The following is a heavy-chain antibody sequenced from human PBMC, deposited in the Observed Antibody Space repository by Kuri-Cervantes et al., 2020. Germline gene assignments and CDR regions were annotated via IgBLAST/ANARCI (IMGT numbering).Heavy chain of an antibody. Sequence: ASVKVSCKASGYTFTSYAMHWVRQAPGQRLEWMGWISAYNGNTNYAQKLQGRVTMTTDTSTSTAYMELRSLRSDDTAVYYCARSNPVVPAATIEVAFDYWGQGTLVTVSS. CDR2: ISAYNGNT. CDR1: GYTFTSYA. D-gene: IGHD2-2*01. V-gene: IGHV1-18*01. CDR3: ARSNPVVPAATIEVAFDY. J-gene: IGHJ4*02.